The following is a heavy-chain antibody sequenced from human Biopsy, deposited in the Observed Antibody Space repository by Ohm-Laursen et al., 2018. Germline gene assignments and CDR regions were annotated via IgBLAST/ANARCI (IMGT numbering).Heavy chain of an antibody. CDR1: GFTFDNYA. Sequence: SLRLSCTASGFTFDNYAMNWVRQTPGKGLEWVSDLTWNSANIGYADSVKGRFTISRDNARNSLFLEMSSLREEDTGLYHCVRDSTLDYWGQRTLVTVSS. V-gene: IGHV3-9*01. CDR2: LTWNSANI. J-gene: IGHJ4*02. CDR3: VRDSTLDY.